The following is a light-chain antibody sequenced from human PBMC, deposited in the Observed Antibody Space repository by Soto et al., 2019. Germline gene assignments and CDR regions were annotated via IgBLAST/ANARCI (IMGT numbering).Light chain of an antibody. V-gene: IGLV1-44*01. CDR3: ATWDDSLNGYV. J-gene: IGLJ1*01. Sequence: QSVLTQPPSASGTPGQRITISCSGGASNIGRNTVTWYQQLPRRAPKLLIYTDNQRPSRGPDRFSGSKSGTSASLAISGLQSGDEADYYCATWDDSLNGYVFGTGTKVTVL. CDR1: ASNIGRNT. CDR2: TDN.